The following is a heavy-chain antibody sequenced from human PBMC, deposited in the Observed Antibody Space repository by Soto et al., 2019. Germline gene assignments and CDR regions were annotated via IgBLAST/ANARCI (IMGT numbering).Heavy chain of an antibody. V-gene: IGHV3-74*01. D-gene: IGHD6-19*01. CDR1: GFTFSGYW. Sequence: SLRLSCAASGFTFSGYWMDWVRQAPGKGLVWVSRINSDGSSTSYADSVKGRFTISRDNAKNTLYLQMNSLRAEDTAVYYCARVVSSGWGRWFDPWGQGTLVTVSS. CDR2: INSDGSST. CDR3: ARVVSSGWGRWFDP. J-gene: IGHJ5*02.